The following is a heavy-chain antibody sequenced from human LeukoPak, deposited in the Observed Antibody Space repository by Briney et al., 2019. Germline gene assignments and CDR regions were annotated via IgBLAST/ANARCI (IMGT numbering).Heavy chain of an antibody. CDR3: ARISEYSSSWYDAFDI. Sequence: GGSLRLSCAASGFTFSSYSMNWVRQAPGKGLEWVSSISSSSSYIYYADSVKGRFTISRDNAKNSLYLQMNSLRAEDTAVYYCARISEYSSSWYDAFDIWGQGTMVTVSS. J-gene: IGHJ3*02. V-gene: IGHV3-21*01. CDR2: ISSSSSYI. CDR1: GFTFSSYS. D-gene: IGHD6-13*01.